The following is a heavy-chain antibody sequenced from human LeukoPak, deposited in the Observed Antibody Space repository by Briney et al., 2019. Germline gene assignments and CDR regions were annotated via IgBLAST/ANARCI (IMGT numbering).Heavy chain of an antibody. D-gene: IGHD2-15*01. Sequence: KPSGTLSLTCAVSGVSISSSNWWSWVRQPPGKGLEWIGEIYHSGSTNYNPSLKSRVTISVDKSKDQFSLKLSSVTAADTAVYYCARSPRYCSGGSCYFLHYWGQGTLVTVSS. V-gene: IGHV4-4*02. CDR3: ARSPRYCSGGSCYFLHY. J-gene: IGHJ4*02. CDR1: GVSISSSNW. CDR2: IYHSGST.